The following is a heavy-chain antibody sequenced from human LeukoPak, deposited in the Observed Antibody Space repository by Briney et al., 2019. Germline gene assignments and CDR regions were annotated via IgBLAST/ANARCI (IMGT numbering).Heavy chain of an antibody. CDR1: GFTFNSYA. D-gene: IGHD5-24*01. V-gene: IGHV3-30*04. J-gene: IGHJ4*02. CDR2: ILYDGSNK. CDR3: ARSALDGYKPFDY. Sequence: GGSLRLSCAASGFTFNSYAMHWVRQAPGKGLEWVAVILYDGSNKYYADSVKGRFTISRDNSKNTLYLQMNSLRAEDTAVYYCARSALDGYKPFDYWGQGTLVTVSS.